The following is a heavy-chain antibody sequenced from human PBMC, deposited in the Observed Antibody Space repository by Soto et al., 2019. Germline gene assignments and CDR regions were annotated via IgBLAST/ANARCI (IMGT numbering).Heavy chain of an antibody. J-gene: IGHJ4*02. Sequence: PGGSRRLACAASGFTVSSNYMSWVRQAPGKGLEWVSVIYIGGSTYYADSVKGRFTISRXXXKXXLXLQXNSXXSKXTAVYYCASGYYYDSSGYPSDYWGQGT. CDR3: ASGYYYDSSGYPSDY. CDR2: IYIGGST. CDR1: GFTVSSNY. D-gene: IGHD3-22*01. V-gene: IGHV3-53*01.